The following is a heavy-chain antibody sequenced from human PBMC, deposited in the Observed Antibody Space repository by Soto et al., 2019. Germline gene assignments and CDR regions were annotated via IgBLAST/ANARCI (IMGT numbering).Heavy chain of an antibody. CDR1: GFTFSSYG. CDR2: ISNDGSIQ. Sequence: QVQLMESGGSVLQPGRSLRLSCAASGFTFSSYGMHWVRQAPGKGLEWVTIISNDGSIQYYGDSVKGRFIVSRDNSKNTLFLEMNSLTAEDTATYYCAKDRRDSSGTCSRCFGMDVWGQGTTVTVSS. J-gene: IGHJ6*02. V-gene: IGHV3-30*18. D-gene: IGHD3-22*01. CDR3: AKDRRDSSGTCSRCFGMDV.